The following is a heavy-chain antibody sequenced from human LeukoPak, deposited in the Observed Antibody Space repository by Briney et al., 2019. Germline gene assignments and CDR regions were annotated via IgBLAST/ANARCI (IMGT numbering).Heavy chain of an antibody. V-gene: IGHV4-34*01. J-gene: IGHJ4*02. Sequence: SETLSLTCAVYGGSFSGYYWSWIRQPPGKGLEWIGEINHSGSTNYNPSLKSRVTISVDTSKNQFSLKLSSVTAADTAVYYCARGGIVVAVAATCFDYWGQGTLVTVSS. CDR1: GGSFSGYY. CDR2: INHSGST. CDR3: ARGGIVVAVAATCFDY. D-gene: IGHD2-15*01.